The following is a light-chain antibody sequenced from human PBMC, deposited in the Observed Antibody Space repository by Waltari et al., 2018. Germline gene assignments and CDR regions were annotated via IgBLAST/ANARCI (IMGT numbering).Light chain of an antibody. V-gene: IGKV3-20*01. CDR1: QSISSTN. CDR3: QQYATSRT. J-gene: IGKJ1*01. Sequence: IVLTQSPGTLSLSPGERATLSCRASQSISSTNVAWYRQKPGQAPRLLIYGVSTRATGSPDRFSGSGSGTDFTLTISRLEPEDFAVYYCQQYATSRTFGQGTKVEL. CDR2: GVS.